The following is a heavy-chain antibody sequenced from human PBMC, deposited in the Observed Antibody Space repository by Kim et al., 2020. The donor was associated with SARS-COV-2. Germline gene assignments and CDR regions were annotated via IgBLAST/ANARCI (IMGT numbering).Heavy chain of an antibody. J-gene: IGHJ6*02. CDR3: ARFLGISGWFGELRFLDYYSYGMDV. Sequence: ASVKVSCKASGYTFTSYGISWVRQAPGQGLEWMGWISAYNGNTNYAQKLQGRVTMTTDTSTSTAYMELRSLRSDDAAVYYCARFLGISGWFGELRFLDYYSYGMDVWGQGTTVTVSS. V-gene: IGHV1-18*01. D-gene: IGHD3-10*01. CDR2: ISAYNGNT. CDR1: GYTFTSYG.